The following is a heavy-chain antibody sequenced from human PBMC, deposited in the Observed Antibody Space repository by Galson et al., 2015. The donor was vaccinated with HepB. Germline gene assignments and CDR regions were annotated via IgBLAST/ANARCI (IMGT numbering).Heavy chain of an antibody. CDR3: ARHMSPTYYFDY. Sequence: LSLTCTVSGGSISSYYWSWIRQPPGKGLEWIGYIYYSGSTNYNPSLKSRVTISVDTSKNQFSLKLSSVTAADTAVYYCARHMSPTYYFDYWGQGTLVTVSS. D-gene: IGHD3-10*02. V-gene: IGHV4-59*08. J-gene: IGHJ4*02. CDR1: GGSISSYY. CDR2: IYYSGST.